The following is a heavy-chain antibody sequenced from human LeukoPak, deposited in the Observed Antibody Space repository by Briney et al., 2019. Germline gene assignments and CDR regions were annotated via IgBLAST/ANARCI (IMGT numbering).Heavy chain of an antibody. Sequence: GGSLRLSCAASGFIFSSYTIHWVRQAPGKGLEWVAVISYDGSNKYYADSVKGRFTISRDSSKNTLYLQMNSLRPEDTAVYYCARKQEIQLWPYSGAFDYWGQGTLVTVSS. D-gene: IGHD5-18*01. CDR2: ISYDGSNK. CDR1: GFIFSSYT. CDR3: ARKQEIQLWPYSGAFDY. J-gene: IGHJ4*02. V-gene: IGHV3-30-3*01.